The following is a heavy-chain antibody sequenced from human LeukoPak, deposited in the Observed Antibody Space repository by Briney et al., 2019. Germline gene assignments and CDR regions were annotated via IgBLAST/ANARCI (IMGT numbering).Heavy chain of an antibody. D-gene: IGHD3-9*01. J-gene: IGHJ4*02. Sequence: PGGSLRLSCAASGFTFSGNYMSWVRQAPGKGLEWVSVIYSDGSTYYSDSVKGRFTISRDNSKSTLYLQMNTLTAQATAVYYCARDKGDFLTGYYELDYWGQGTLVTVSS. CDR2: IYSDGST. CDR1: GFTFSGNY. CDR3: ARDKGDFLTGYYELDY. V-gene: IGHV3-53*01.